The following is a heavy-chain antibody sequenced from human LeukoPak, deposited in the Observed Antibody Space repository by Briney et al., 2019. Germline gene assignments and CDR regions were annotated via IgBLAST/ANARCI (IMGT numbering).Heavy chain of an antibody. V-gene: IGHV7-4-1*02. Sequence: ASVKVSCKASGYTFTSYYMHWVRQAPGQGLEWMGWINTNTGNPTYAQGFTGRFVFSLDTSVSTAYLQISSLKAEDTAVYYCARDNGLGDYYDSSGLFDYWGQGTLVTVSS. D-gene: IGHD3-22*01. CDR1: GYTFTSYY. CDR2: INTNTGNP. J-gene: IGHJ4*02. CDR3: ARDNGLGDYYDSSGLFDY.